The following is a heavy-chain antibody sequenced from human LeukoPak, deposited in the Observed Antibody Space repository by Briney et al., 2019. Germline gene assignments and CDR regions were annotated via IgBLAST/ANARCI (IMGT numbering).Heavy chain of an antibody. J-gene: IGHJ4*02. CDR1: GFTFSSYA. CDR3: AKGPKQLLVGSRGYYFDY. V-gene: IGHV3-23*01. CDR2: ISGSGDRR. Sequence: GGSLRLSCGASGFTFSSYAMSWVRQAPGKGLEWVSGISGSGDRRNYADSVKGRFTISRDISKNTLYLQMNSLRAEDTAVYYCAKGPKQLLVGSRGYYFDYWGQGTLVTVSS. D-gene: IGHD6-13*01.